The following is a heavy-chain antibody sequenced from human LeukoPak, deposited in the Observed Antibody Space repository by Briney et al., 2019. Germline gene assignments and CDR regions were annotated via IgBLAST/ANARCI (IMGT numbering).Heavy chain of an antibody. CDR1: GFIFSKYT. CDR2: IGGSGGKT. D-gene: IGHD5-12*01. V-gene: IGHV3-23*01. Sequence: GGTLRLSCAASGFIFSKYTMSWVRQAPGKGLEWGSAIGGSGGKTFYADSVKGRFTISRDNSKNTLYLQMNSLRAEDTAVYYCAKAVATIKYFDYWGQGTLVTVSS. CDR3: AKAVATIKYFDY. J-gene: IGHJ4*02.